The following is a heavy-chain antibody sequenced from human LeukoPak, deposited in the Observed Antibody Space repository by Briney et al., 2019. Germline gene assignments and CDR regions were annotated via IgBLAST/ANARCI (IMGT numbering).Heavy chain of an antibody. D-gene: IGHD3-22*01. V-gene: IGHV3-7*04. CDR2: IKQDGSEK. Sequence: QPGGSLRLSCAASGFTVSSNYMSWVRQAPGKGLEWVANIKQDGSEKYYVDSVKGRFTISRDNAKNSLYLQMNSLRAEDTAVYYCARVDYDSSGYRHWGQGTLVTVSS. CDR3: ARVDYDSSGYRH. J-gene: IGHJ4*02. CDR1: GFTVSSNY.